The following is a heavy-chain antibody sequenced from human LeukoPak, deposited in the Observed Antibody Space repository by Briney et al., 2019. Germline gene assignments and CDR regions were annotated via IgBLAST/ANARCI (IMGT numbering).Heavy chain of an antibody. CDR2: ISYDGSNK. Sequence: GGSLRLSGAASGFTFSSYGMHWVRQAPGKGLEWVAVISYDGSNKYYADSVKGRFTISRDNSKNTLYLQMNSLRAEDTAVYYCAKGWRSYGMDVWGQGTTVTVSS. V-gene: IGHV3-30*18. CDR1: GFTFSSYG. CDR3: AKGWRSYGMDV. J-gene: IGHJ6*02. D-gene: IGHD2-15*01.